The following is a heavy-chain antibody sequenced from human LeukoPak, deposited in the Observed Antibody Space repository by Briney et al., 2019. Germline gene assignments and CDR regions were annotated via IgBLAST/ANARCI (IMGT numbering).Heavy chain of an antibody. J-gene: IGHJ4*02. CDR1: GFTFNNYN. Sequence: PGGSLRLSCAASGFTFNNYNMNRVRQAPGKGLEWVSSISSSSDYIYYADSVKGRFTISRDNAKNSLYLQMSSLRAEDTAVYYCARQKYYYDSSGYGAFDYWGQGTLVTVSS. V-gene: IGHV3-21*01. CDR3: ARQKYYYDSSGYGAFDY. CDR2: ISSSSDYI. D-gene: IGHD3-22*01.